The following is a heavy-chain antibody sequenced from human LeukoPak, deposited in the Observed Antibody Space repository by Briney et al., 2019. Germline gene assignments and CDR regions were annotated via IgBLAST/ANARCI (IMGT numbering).Heavy chain of an antibody. CDR3: ARGRRVGIAARPARYYFDY. V-gene: IGHV1-8*01. Sequence: GASVKVSCKASGYTFTSYDINWVRQATGQGLEWMGWMNPNSGNTGYAQKFQGRVTMTRNTSISTAYMELSSLRSEDTAVYYCARGRRVGIAARPARYYFDYWGQGTLVTVSS. D-gene: IGHD6-6*01. CDR1: GYTFTSYD. J-gene: IGHJ4*02. CDR2: MNPNSGNT.